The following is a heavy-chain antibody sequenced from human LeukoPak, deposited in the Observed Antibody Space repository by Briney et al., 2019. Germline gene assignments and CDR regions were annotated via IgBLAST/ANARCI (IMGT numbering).Heavy chain of an antibody. D-gene: IGHD4-23*01. CDR3: ARGGNGYLLDY. Sequence: PSETLSLTCTVSGGSISSGGYYWSWIRQHPGKGLEWIGYIYYSGSTYYNPSLKSRVTISVDTSKNQFSLKLSSVTAADTAVYYCARGGNGYLLDYRGQGTLVTVSS. J-gene: IGHJ4*02. CDR1: GGSISSGGYY. CDR2: IYYSGST. V-gene: IGHV4-31*03.